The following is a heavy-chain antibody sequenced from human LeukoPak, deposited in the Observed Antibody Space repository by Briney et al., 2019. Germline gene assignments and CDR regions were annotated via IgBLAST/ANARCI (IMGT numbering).Heavy chain of an antibody. V-gene: IGHV3-23*01. D-gene: IGHD4-17*01. CDR2: IGGSGSNT. Sequence: GGSLRLSCVASEFPFSAYAMTWVRLTPGKGLEWVPSIGGSGSNTNYADSVRGRFTISRDNSKNTLYLQMNSLRAEDTAVYYCGRDPNGDYVGAFEFWGQGTLVSVSS. CDR3: GRDPNGDYVGAFEF. CDR1: EFPFSAYA. J-gene: IGHJ3*01.